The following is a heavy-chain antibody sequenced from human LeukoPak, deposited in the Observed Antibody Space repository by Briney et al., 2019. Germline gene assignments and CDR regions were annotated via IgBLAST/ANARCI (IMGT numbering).Heavy chain of an antibody. J-gene: IGHJ4*02. V-gene: IGHV4-4*02. Sequence: SETLSLTCAVSGGSITNSYWWTWVRQSPGKGLEWVGEIYYSGSTNYNPSLKSRVTMSVDKSKNQFSLKLSSVTAPDTAFYFCARAGGRDFHFDSWGQGTLVTVSS. CDR3: ARAGGRDFHFDS. CDR1: GGSITNSYW. D-gene: IGHD5-12*01. CDR2: IYYSGST.